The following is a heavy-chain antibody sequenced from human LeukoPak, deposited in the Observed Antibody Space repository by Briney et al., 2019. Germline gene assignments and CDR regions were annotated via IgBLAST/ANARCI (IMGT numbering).Heavy chain of an antibody. CDR3: ARDSEGVKGYPRYYYYYMDV. J-gene: IGHJ6*03. CDR1: GGTFSSYA. V-gene: IGHV1-69*05. D-gene: IGHD1-1*01. CDR2: IIPIFGTA. Sequence: SVKVSCKASGGTFSSYAISWVRHAPGQGLEWMGGIIPIFGTANYAQKFQGRVTITTDESTSTAYMELSSLRSEDTAVYYCARDSEGVKGYPRYYYYYMDVWGKGTTVTVSS.